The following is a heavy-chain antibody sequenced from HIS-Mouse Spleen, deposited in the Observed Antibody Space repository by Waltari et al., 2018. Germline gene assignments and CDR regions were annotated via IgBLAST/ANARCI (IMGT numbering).Heavy chain of an antibody. CDR1: GRSITSRLYH. V-gene: IGHV4-39*07. J-gene: IGHJ2*01. Sequence: QLQLQESGPGLVKPSETLSLTCPVSGRSITSRLYHWAWIRQPPGMGLEWIGSIYYSGSTYYNPSLKSRVTISVDTSKNQFSLKLSSVTAADTAVYYCAREIPYSSSWYDWYFDLWGRGTLVTVSS. CDR2: IYYSGST. CDR3: AREIPYSSSWYDWYFDL. D-gene: IGHD6-13*01.